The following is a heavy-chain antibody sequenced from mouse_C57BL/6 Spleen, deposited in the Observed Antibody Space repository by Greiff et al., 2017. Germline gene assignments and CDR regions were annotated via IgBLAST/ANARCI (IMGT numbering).Heavy chain of an antibody. CDR3: ARATTVVANFDY. J-gene: IGHJ2*01. D-gene: IGHD1-1*01. CDR1: GYAFSSYW. CDR2: IYPGDGDT. Sequence: VQLQQSGAELVKPGASVKISCNASGYAFSSYWMNWVKQRPGKGLEWIGKIYPGDGDTNYNEKFKGKATLTADKSSSTAYMQLSSLTSEDSAVYFCARATTVVANFDYWGQGTTLTVSS. V-gene: IGHV1-80*01.